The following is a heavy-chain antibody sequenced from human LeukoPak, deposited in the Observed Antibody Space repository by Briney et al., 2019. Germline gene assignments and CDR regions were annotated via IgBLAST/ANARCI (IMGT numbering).Heavy chain of an antibody. D-gene: IGHD2-2*01. CDR2: ISGSGGST. Sequence: GGSLRLSCAASGFTFSSYAMSWVRQAPGKGLEWVSAISGSGGSTYYADSVKGRFTISRDNSKNTLYPQMNSLRAEDTAVYYCANFGSSTSYYYYYMDVWGKGTTVTVSS. V-gene: IGHV3-23*01. CDR3: ANFGSSTSYYYYYMDV. J-gene: IGHJ6*03. CDR1: GFTFSSYA.